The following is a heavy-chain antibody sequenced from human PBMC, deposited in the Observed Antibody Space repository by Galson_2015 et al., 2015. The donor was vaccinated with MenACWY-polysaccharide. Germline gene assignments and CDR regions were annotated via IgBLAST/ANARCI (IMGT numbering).Heavy chain of an antibody. Sequence: PALVKPTQTLSLTCTFSGFSVTATGVGVGWIRQPPGKAPEWLAHLYLEGDKRFSPSLGARLTIPKDTSQTQVVLTMTDMDPVDTATYYCVRLLGGVSFDSWGQGTL. J-gene: IGHJ4*02. V-gene: IGHV2-5*02. CDR3: VRLLGGVSFDS. D-gene: IGHD1-26*01. CDR2: LYLEGDK. CDR1: GFSVTATGVG.